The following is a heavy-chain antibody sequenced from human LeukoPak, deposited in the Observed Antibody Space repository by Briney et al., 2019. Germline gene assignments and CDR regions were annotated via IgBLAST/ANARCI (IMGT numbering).Heavy chain of an antibody. J-gene: IGHJ4*02. CDR1: GDSISSGDYY. CDR2: IYYSGST. Sequence: SETLSLTCTVSGDSISSGDYYWTWIRQHPGKGLEWIGCIYYSGSTYYNLSLKSRVIISADTSKNHFSLKLSSVTAANTAVYYCARVREATIAPFFDYWGQGILVTVSS. CDR3: ARVREATIAPFFDY. D-gene: IGHD6-13*01. V-gene: IGHV4-31*03.